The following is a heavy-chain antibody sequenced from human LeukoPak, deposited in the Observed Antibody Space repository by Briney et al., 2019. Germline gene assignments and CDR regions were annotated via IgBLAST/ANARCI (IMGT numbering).Heavy chain of an antibody. CDR1: GGSISSYY. D-gene: IGHD2-15*01. V-gene: IGHV3-53*01. CDR3: ARDLSLYCSGGSCYSLNY. CDR2: IYSGGST. J-gene: IGHJ4*02. Sequence: ETLSLTCTVSGGSISSYYMSWVRQAPGKGLEWVSVIYSGGSTYYADSVKGRFTISRDNAKNSLYLQMNSLRAEDTAVYYCARDLSLYCSGGSCYSLNYWGQGTLVTVSS.